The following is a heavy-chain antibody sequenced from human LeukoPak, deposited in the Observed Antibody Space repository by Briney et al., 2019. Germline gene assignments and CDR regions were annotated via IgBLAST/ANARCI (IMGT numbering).Heavy chain of an antibody. V-gene: IGHV4-59*01. J-gene: IGHJ5*02. D-gene: IGHD2-2*01. CDR2: ISYSGST. CDR3: ASGGYCGSTSCYPNWFDP. CDR1: GGSITSYH. Sequence: PSETPSLTCTVSGGSITSYHWSWIRQPPGKGLEWIGYISYSGSTNYNPSLKSRVTISLDTSKNQFSLKLSSVTAADTAVYYCASGGYCGSTSCYPNWFDPWGQGTLVTVSS.